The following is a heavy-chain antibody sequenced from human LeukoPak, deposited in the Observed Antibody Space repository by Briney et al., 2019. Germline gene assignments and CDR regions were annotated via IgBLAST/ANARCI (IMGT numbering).Heavy chain of an antibody. CDR3: ARLSSGSYYTYYYGMDV. CDR1: GYSFISYW. CDR2: IDPSDSYT. Sequence: GESLKISCKGSGYSFISYWISWVRQMPGKGLEWMGRIDPSDSYTNYSPSFQGHVTISADKSISTAYLQWGSLKASDTAMYYCARLSSGSYYTYYYGMDVWGKGTTVTVSS. D-gene: IGHD3-10*01. J-gene: IGHJ6*04. V-gene: IGHV5-10-1*01.